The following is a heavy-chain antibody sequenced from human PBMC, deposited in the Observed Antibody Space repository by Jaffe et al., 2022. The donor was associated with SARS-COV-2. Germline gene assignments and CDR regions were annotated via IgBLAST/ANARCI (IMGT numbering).Heavy chain of an antibody. Sequence: QVQLQESGPGLVKPSQTLSLTCTVSGGSSSGGNYYWSWIRQPAGKGLEWIGRIYNGGSTNYNPSLKSRVTMSVDTSRNQFSLRLTSVTAADTAVYFCARLKNSGIYSYFDYWGQGTLVTVSS. CDR3: ARLKNSGIYSYFDY. CDR1: GGSSSGGNYY. V-gene: IGHV4-61*02. CDR2: IYNGGST. D-gene: IGHD1-26*01. J-gene: IGHJ4*02.